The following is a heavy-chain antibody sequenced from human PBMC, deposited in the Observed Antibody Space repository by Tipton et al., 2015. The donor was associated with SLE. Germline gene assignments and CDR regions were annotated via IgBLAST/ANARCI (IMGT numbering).Heavy chain of an antibody. V-gene: IGHV4-38-2*01. Sequence: TLSLTCSVSGYSITTSYYWGWIRQAPGKGLEWIGSFAHSGNTIYNPSLKSRLTLSVDTSKNQFSLKLTSVTAADTAVYYCARHELVAAKADYWGQGTLVTVAS. D-gene: IGHD5-12*01. CDR3: ARHELVAAKADY. J-gene: IGHJ4*02. CDR1: GYSITTSYY. CDR2: FAHSGNT.